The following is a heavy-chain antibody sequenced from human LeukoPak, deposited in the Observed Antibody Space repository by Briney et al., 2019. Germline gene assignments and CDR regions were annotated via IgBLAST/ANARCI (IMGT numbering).Heavy chain of an antibody. J-gene: IGHJ5*02. D-gene: IGHD1-26*01. Sequence: QPGGSLRLSCAASGFTFSSYEMNWVRQAPGKWLEWVSYISSSGSTIYYADSVKGRFTISRDNAKNSLYLQLNSLRAEDTAVYYCARSLVVGATYPYHWGQGTLVTVSS. CDR1: GFTFSSYE. CDR2: ISSSGSTI. CDR3: ARSLVVGATYPYH. V-gene: IGHV3-48*03.